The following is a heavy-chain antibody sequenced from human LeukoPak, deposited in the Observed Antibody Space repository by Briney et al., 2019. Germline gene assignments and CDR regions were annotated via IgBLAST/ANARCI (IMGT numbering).Heavy chain of an antibody. J-gene: IGHJ6*02. Sequence: GGSLTLSCAASGFTFSSYWMHWVRQAPGKGLVWVSRINSDGSSTSYADSVKGRFTISRDNAKNTLYLQMNSLRAEDTAVYYCARDPGYCSSTGCYYGMDVWGQGTTVTVS. D-gene: IGHD2-2*03. CDR2: INSDGSST. V-gene: IGHV3-74*01. CDR1: GFTFSSYW. CDR3: ARDPGYCSSTGCYYGMDV.